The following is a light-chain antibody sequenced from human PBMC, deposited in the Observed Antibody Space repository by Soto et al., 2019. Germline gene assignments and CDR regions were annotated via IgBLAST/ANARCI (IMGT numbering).Light chain of an antibody. CDR2: DAS. CDR3: QQRSTWRT. J-gene: IGKJ1*01. V-gene: IGKV3-11*01. CDR1: QSVNIY. Sequence: EIVLTQSPATLSFAAGDRATLSCRASQSVNIYLAWYQQKPGQAPRLLIYDASKRATGIPARFTGSGFGTDYTLTISSLEPEDFAVYYCQQRSTWRTFGQGTKVDI.